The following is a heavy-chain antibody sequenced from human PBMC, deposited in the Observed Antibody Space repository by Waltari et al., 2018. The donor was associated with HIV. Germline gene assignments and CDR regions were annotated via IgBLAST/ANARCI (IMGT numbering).Heavy chain of an antibody. CDR2: ISSSSSYI. CDR3: AREKRYSYGSTKYYFDY. Sequence: EVQLVESGGGLVKPGGSLRLSCAASGFTFSSYSMNWVRQAPGKGLEWVSSISSSSSYIYYADSVKGRFTISRDNAKNSLYLQMNSLRAEDTAVYYCAREKRYSYGSTKYYFDYWGQGTLVTVSS. D-gene: IGHD5-18*01. CDR1: GFTFSSYS. J-gene: IGHJ4*02. V-gene: IGHV3-21*01.